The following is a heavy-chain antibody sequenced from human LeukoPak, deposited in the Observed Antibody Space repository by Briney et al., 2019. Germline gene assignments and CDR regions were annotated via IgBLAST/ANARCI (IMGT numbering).Heavy chain of an antibody. Sequence: GASVTVSCKVSGYTLTELSMHWVRQAPGKGLEWMGGFDPEGGETIYAQKFQGRVTMTRSASINTAYMELTNLRSEDTAVYYCARAPRSWGFDYWGQGTLVTVSS. CDR2: FDPEGGET. D-gene: IGHD7-27*01. CDR1: GYTLTELS. CDR3: ARAPRSWGFDY. J-gene: IGHJ4*02. V-gene: IGHV1-24*01.